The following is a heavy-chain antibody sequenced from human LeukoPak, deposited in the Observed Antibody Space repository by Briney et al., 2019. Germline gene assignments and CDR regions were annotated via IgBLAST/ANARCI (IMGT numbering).Heavy chain of an antibody. Sequence: GGSLRLSCAASGFTFSSYGMHWVRQAPGKGLEWVAFIRYDGSNKYYADSVKGRFTVSRDSSKNTLYLQMNSLRAEDTAVYYCASGGRYSGSYSVVDYWGQGTLVTVSS. D-gene: IGHD1-26*01. J-gene: IGHJ4*02. CDR2: IRYDGSNK. CDR1: GFTFSSYG. CDR3: ASGGRYSGSYSVVDY. V-gene: IGHV3-30*02.